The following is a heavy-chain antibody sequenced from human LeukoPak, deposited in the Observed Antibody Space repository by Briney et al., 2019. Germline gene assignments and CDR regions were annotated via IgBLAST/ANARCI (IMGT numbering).Heavy chain of an antibody. CDR1: GGSISSSSYY. D-gene: IGHD6-13*01. V-gene: IGHV4-39*07. Sequence: SEALSLTCTVSGGSISSSSYYWGWIRQPPGKGLEWIGSIYYSGSTYYNPSLKSRVTISVDTSKNQFSLKLSSVTAADTAVYYCARVEQQLYYFDYWGQGTLVTVSS. CDR2: IYYSGST. J-gene: IGHJ4*02. CDR3: ARVEQQLYYFDY.